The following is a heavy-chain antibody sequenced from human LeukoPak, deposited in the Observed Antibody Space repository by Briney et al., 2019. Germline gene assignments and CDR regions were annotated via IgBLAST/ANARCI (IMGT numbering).Heavy chain of an antibody. J-gene: IGHJ3*02. Sequence: GGSLRLSCAASGFTFSRYGMHWVRQAPGKGLVWISHINSDGSRTTYADSVKGRFTISRDNAKNTLYLQMNSLRAEDTAVYYCARKESFAARDAFDIWGQGTMVTVSS. D-gene: IGHD6-6*01. CDR2: INSDGSRT. V-gene: IGHV3-74*01. CDR3: ARKESFAARDAFDI. CDR1: GFTFSRYG.